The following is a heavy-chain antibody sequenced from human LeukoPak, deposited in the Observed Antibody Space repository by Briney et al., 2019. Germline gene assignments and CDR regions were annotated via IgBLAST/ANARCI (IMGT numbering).Heavy chain of an antibody. V-gene: IGHV4-39*07. CDR2: IYYSGST. CDR3: AREVNDFWSGYLDY. J-gene: IGHJ4*02. Sequence: NPSETLSLTCTVSGGSISSSSYYWGWIRQPPGKGLEWIGSIYYSGSTYYNPSLKSRVTISVDTSKNQFSLKLSSVTAADTAVYYCAREVNDFWSGYLDYWGQGTLVTVSS. CDR1: GGSISSSSYY. D-gene: IGHD3-3*01.